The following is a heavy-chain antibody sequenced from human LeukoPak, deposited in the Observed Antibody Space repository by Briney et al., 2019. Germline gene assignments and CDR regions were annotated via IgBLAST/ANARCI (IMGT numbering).Heavy chain of an antibody. CDR1: GGSISSGGYY. CDR3: ARDCSGGSCFDY. V-gene: IGHV4-31*03. J-gene: IGHJ4*02. CDR2: IYYSGRT. Sequence: PPETLSLTCTVSGGSISSGGYYWSWIRQHPGKGLEWIGYIYYSGRTYYNPSLKSRVTISVDTSKNQFSLKLSSVTAADTAVYYCARDCSGGSCFDYWGQGTLVTVSS. D-gene: IGHD2-15*01.